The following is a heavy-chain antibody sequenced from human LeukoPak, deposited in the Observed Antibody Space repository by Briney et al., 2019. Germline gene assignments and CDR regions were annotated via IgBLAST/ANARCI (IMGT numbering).Heavy chain of an antibody. CDR3: AADRYCSGGSCPDAFDI. J-gene: IGHJ3*02. CDR2: IVVGSGNT. CDR1: GFTFTSSA. D-gene: IGHD2-15*01. V-gene: IGHV1-58*02. Sequence: ASVKVSCKASGFTFTSSAMQWVRQARGQPLEWIGWIVVGSGNTNYAQKFQERVTITRDMSTSTAYMELSSLRSEDTAVYYCAADRYCSGGSCPDAFDIWGQGTMVTVSS.